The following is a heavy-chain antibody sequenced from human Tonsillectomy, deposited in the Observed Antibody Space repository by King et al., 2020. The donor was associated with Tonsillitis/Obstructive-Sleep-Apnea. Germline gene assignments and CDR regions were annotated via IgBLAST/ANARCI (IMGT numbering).Heavy chain of an antibody. Sequence: VQLVESGAEVKKPGASVKLSCKASGYTFTGYYMHWVRQSPGQGLEWMGRINPNSCGTNYAQKFQGRVNMTRDTSISTAYMELSRLRSDDTAVYYCARDSCSGSCYRTYYFDYWGQGTLVTVSS. CDR2: INPNSCGT. J-gene: IGHJ4*02. V-gene: IGHV1-2*06. D-gene: IGHD2-15*01. CDR3: ARDSCSGSCYRTYYFDY. CDR1: GYTFTGYY.